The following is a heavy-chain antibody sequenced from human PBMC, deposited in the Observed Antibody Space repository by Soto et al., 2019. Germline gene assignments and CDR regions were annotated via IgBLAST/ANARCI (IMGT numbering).Heavy chain of an antibody. CDR3: AKDLYYDSSGYYYYYYYGMDV. CDR2: ISGSGGST. CDR1: GFTFSSYA. Sequence: GSLRLSCAASGFTFSSYAMSWVRQAPGKGLEWVSAISGSGGSTYYADSVKGRFTISRDNSKNTLYLQMNSLRAEDTAVYYCAKDLYYDSSGYYYYYYYGMDVWGQGTTVTVSS. D-gene: IGHD3-22*01. J-gene: IGHJ6*02. V-gene: IGHV3-23*01.